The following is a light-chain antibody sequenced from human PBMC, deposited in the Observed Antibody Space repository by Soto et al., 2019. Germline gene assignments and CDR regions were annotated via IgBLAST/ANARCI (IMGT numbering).Light chain of an antibody. Sequence: DIVMTQSPLSLPVTPGEPASISCRSSQSLLHSNGYNYLDWYLQKPGQSPQLLIYLGSNRASGVPDRFSGSGSGTDFTLKISRVEAEDVGVYYCVQALQTLFTFGPGTTVDIK. CDR3: VQALQTLFT. J-gene: IGKJ3*01. CDR1: QSLLHSNGYNY. CDR2: LGS. V-gene: IGKV2-28*01.